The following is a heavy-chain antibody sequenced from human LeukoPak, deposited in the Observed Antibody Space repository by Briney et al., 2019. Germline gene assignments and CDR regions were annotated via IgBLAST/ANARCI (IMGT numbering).Heavy chain of an antibody. Sequence: PSETLSLTCAVSGGSISSSNWWSWVRQPPGKGLEWIGEIYHSGSTNYNPSLKSRVTISVDKSKNQFSLKLSSVTAADTAVYYCARDLSYYGSGSYYTDVGYFDYWGQGTLVTVSS. V-gene: IGHV4-4*02. D-gene: IGHD3-10*01. J-gene: IGHJ4*02. CDR3: ARDLSYYGSGSYYTDVGYFDY. CDR1: GGSISSSNW. CDR2: IYHSGST.